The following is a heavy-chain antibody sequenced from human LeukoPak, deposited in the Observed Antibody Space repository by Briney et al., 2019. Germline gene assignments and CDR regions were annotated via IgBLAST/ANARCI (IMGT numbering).Heavy chain of an antibody. CDR2: IYYSGST. CDR1: GGSISSYY. J-gene: IGHJ4*02. V-gene: IGHV4-59*12. Sequence: SETLSLTCTVSGGSISSYYWSWIRQPPGKGLEWIGYIYYSGSTYYNPSLKSRVTISVDTSKNQFSLKLSSVTAADTAVYYCARAQGYDSSGYYYSPPFDYWGQGTLVTVSS. D-gene: IGHD3-22*01. CDR3: ARAQGYDSSGYYYSPPFDY.